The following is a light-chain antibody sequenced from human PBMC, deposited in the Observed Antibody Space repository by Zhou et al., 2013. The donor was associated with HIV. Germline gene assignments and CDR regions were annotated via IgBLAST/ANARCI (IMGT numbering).Light chain of an antibody. CDR1: QSIGNY. CDR3: LQSNTSPLT. Sequence: DIQMTQSPPSLSASLGDRVAITCRASQSIGNYLNWYQQKPGQVPKLLIYAASNLQGGVPSRFSGSGSGTHFTLIISSLQREDSATYLCLQSNTSPLTFGGGTKVEIQ. CDR2: AAS. J-gene: IGKJ4*01. V-gene: IGKV1-39*01.